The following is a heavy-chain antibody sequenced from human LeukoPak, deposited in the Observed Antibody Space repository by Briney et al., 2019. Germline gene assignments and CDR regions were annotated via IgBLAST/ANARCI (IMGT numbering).Heavy chain of an antibody. V-gene: IGHV3-21*01. D-gene: IGHD5-24*01. CDR2: ISSSSSYI. CDR3: ARDPVHQGWLQSIRLNYYYYMDV. Sequence: GGSLRLSCAASGYTFSSYSMNWVRQAPGKGLEWVSSISSSSSYIYYADSVKGRFTISRDNAKNSLYLQMNSLRAEDTAVYYCARDPVHQGWLQSIRLNYYYYMDVWGKGTTVTVSS. CDR1: GYTFSSYS. J-gene: IGHJ6*03.